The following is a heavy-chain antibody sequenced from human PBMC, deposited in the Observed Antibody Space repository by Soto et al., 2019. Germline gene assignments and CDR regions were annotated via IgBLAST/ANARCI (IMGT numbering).Heavy chain of an antibody. CDR1: GGSISSYY. D-gene: IGHD6-19*01. Sequence: SETLSLTCTVSGGSISSYYWSWIRQPPGKGLEWIGYIYYSGSANYNPSLKSRVTISVDTSKNQFSLKLSSVTAADTAVYYCARGKGSGWYLPNFDYWGQGTLVTVSS. CDR2: IYYSGSA. V-gene: IGHV4-59*01. CDR3: ARGKGSGWYLPNFDY. J-gene: IGHJ4*02.